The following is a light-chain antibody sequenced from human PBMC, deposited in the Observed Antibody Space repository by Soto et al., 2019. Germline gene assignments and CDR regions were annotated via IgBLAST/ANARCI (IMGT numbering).Light chain of an antibody. CDR1: PSVTNF. Sequence: EIVLTHSPATLSLSPWERATLSCRASPSVTNFLAWYQQKPGQAPRLLIYGASTRATGIPDRFSGSGSGTDFTLTISRLGPEDFAVYYCQQYGSSPVTFGQGTRLEIK. J-gene: IGKJ5*01. V-gene: IGKV3-20*01. CDR2: GAS. CDR3: QQYGSSPVT.